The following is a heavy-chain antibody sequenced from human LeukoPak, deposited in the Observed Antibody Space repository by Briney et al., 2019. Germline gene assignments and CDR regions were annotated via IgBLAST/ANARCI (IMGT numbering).Heavy chain of an antibody. CDR1: GDSFGSANYY. V-gene: IGHV4-30-4*08. CDR3: VRGLTGYSYFFDY. CDR2: VYYDGST. Sequence: PSQTLSLTCTVSGDSFGSANYYWTWVRQPPGKGLEWIGYVYYDGSTYYHPSLQSRLAISVDTSKNQFSLNLTSVTAADTAVYYCVRGLTGYSYFFDYWGQGALVTVSS. D-gene: IGHD1-20*01. J-gene: IGHJ4*02.